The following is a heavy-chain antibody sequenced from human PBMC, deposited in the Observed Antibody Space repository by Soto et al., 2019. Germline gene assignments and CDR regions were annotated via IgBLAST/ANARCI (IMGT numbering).Heavy chain of an antibody. CDR1: GFSFSDYA. V-gene: IGHV3-23*01. CDR3: AKARESAGSYRPFDS. D-gene: IGHD5-12*01. Sequence: GGSLRLSCVASGFSFSDYAVRWVRQAPGRGLDWVSAISAGGVSTTYADSSKGRFIVSRGNSRNTLYLEMNSLRVDDTAIYYCAKARESAGSYRPFDSWGQGTLVTVSS. J-gene: IGHJ4*02. CDR2: ISAGGVST.